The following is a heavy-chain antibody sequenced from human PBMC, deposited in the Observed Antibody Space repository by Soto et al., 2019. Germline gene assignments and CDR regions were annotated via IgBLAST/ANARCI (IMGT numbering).Heavy chain of an antibody. CDR1: GFTFSSYG. CDR3: AKNRLRGGRGPMYGMDV. J-gene: IGHJ6*02. CDR2: IWYDGSNK. Sequence: QVQLVESGGGVVQPGRSLRLSCAASGFTFSSYGMHWVRQAPGKGLEWVAVIWYDGSNKYYADSVKGRFTISRDNSKKTLYLPMDRLGAEDPAGFYWAKNRLRGGRGPMYGMDVWGQGTTVTVSS. D-gene: IGHD3-10*01. V-gene: IGHV3-33*06.